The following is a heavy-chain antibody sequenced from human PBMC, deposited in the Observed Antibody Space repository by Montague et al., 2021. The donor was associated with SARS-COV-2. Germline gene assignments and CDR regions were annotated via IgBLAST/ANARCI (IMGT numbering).Heavy chain of an antibody. CDR2: IYYSWCT. V-gene: IGHV4-39*07. Sequence: SETLSLTCTVSGGSISTSIYYLGWIRQPPGKGLEWIGSIYYSWCTYYNPALRSRVTISVDTSKNQFSLKLSSVTAADTAVYYCARVGRQQLVRLSGMDVWGNGSPVSVAS. CDR3: ARVGRQQLVRLSGMDV. D-gene: IGHD6-13*01. CDR1: GGSISTSIYY. J-gene: IGHJ6*01.